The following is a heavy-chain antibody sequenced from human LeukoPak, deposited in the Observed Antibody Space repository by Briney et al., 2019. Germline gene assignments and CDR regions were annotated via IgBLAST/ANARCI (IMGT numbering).Heavy chain of an antibody. CDR3: ATGTHYDLLPF. V-gene: IGHV1-24*01. D-gene: IGHD3-9*01. Sequence: AASVKVSCKVSGYSITELSTHWVRQAPGKGLEWMGGFDPGSGEVIYEQKLQDRVTMTEDTSTDTAYMELSSLRSEDTALYYCATGTHYDLLPFWGQGTLVTVSS. CDR2: FDPGSGEV. J-gene: IGHJ4*02. CDR1: GYSITELS.